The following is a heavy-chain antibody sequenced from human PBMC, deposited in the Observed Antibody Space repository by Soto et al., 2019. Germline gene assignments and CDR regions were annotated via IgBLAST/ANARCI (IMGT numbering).Heavy chain of an antibody. V-gene: IGHV2-26*01. CDR3: ARMDGDYNYSALAL. Sequence: QVTLKESGPVLVKPTETLTLTCSVSGFSLTNGRMGLSWIRQPPGKALGWLAHLFSDAERSYSTSMQSRFNLSQHSSCSPVGITTTHMTPADTATYSCARMDGDYNYSALALWGHGIEVTSSS. D-gene: IGHD4-17*01. CDR1: GFSLTNGRMG. J-gene: IGHJ3*01. CDR2: LFSDAER.